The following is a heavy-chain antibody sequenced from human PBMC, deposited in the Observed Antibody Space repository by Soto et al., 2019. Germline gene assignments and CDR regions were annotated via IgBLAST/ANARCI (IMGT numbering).Heavy chain of an antibody. D-gene: IGHD3-10*01. CDR3: ARYYYGSGTSIDY. CDR2: IIPIFGTA. V-gene: IGHV1-69*13. CDR1: GYTFTSYG. J-gene: IGHJ4*02. Sequence: ASVKVSCKAPGYTFTSYGISWVRQAPGQGLEWMGGIIPIFGTANYAQKFQGRVTITADESTSTAYMELSSLRSEDTAVYYCARYYYGSGTSIDYWGQGTLVTVSS.